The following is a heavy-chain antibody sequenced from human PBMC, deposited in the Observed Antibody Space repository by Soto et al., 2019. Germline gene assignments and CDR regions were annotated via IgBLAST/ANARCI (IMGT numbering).Heavy chain of an antibody. Sequence: GGSLRLSCAASGFTFSSYAMSWVRQAPGKGLEWVSAISGSGGSKYYADSVKGRFTISRDNSKNTLYLQMNSLRAEDTAVYYCAKGVGYEFWSCYYFFDYWGQGTLVTVSS. CDR1: GFTFSSYA. V-gene: IGHV3-23*01. D-gene: IGHD3-3*01. J-gene: IGHJ4*02. CDR2: ISGSGGSK. CDR3: AKGVGYEFWSCYYFFDY.